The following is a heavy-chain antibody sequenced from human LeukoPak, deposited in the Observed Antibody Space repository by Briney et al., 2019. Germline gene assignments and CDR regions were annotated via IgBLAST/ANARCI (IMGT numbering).Heavy chain of an antibody. Sequence: GRSLRLSCAASGFTFSSYGMHWVRQAPGKGLEWVAVISYDGSNKYYADSVKGRFTISRDKSKNTLYLQMNSLRAEDTAVYYCAKVLTSRDYYYGMDVWGQGTTVTVSS. CDR2: ISYDGSNK. J-gene: IGHJ6*02. V-gene: IGHV3-30*18. CDR1: GFTFSSYG. D-gene: IGHD3-9*01. CDR3: AKVLTSRDYYYGMDV.